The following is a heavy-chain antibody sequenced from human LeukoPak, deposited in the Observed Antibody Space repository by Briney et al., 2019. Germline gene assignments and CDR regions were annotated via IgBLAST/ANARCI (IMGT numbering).Heavy chain of an antibody. V-gene: IGHV3-48*04. CDR3: AKPQGGYYDILTTLDY. CDR1: GFTFSSYA. Sequence: GGSLRLSCAASGFTFSSYAMSWVRQAPGKGLEWVSYISSSGSTIYYADSVKGRFTISRDNAKNSLYLQMNSLGAEDTAVYYCAKPQGGYYDILTTLDYWGQGTLVTVSS. D-gene: IGHD3-9*01. CDR2: ISSSGSTI. J-gene: IGHJ4*02.